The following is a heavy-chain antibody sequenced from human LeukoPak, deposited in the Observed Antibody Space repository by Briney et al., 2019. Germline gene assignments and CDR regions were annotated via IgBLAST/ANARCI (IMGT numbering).Heavy chain of an antibody. CDR1: GFTFDDYA. D-gene: IGHD3-3*01. Sequence: GGSLRLSCAASGFTFDDYAMHWVRQAPGKGLEWVSGISWNSGSIGYADSVKGRFTISRDNAKNSLYLQMNSLRAEDTALYYCAKGNYDFWSGYQDYWGQGTLVTVSS. J-gene: IGHJ4*02. V-gene: IGHV3-9*01. CDR3: AKGNYDFWSGYQDY. CDR2: ISWNSGSI.